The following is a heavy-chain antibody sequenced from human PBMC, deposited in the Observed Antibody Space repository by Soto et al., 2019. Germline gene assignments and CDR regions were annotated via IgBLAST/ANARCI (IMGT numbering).Heavy chain of an antibody. J-gene: IGHJ4*01. CDR3: ARVAVTTYYFHY. V-gene: IGHV3-74*01. D-gene: IGHD4-17*01. Sequence: EVQLVESGGDLVQPGGSLRIACASSGFTFTSYWMHWVRQSPGKGLVWVSRINPDGSRTSYADSVKGRFTISRDNAKNKLYLQMNSLGAEDTAVYFCARVAVTTYYFHYWGHGTLVTVAS. CDR1: GFTFTSYW. CDR2: INPDGSRT.